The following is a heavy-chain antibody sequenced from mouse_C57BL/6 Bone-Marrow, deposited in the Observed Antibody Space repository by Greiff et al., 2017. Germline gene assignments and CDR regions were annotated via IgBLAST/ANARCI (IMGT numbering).Heavy chain of an antibody. CDR2: ISDGGSYT. CDR3: ARAGRWLPHYFDY. D-gene: IGHD2-3*01. Sequence: EVQGVESGGGLVKPGGSLKLSCAASGFTFSSYAMSWVRQTPEKRLEWVATISDGGSYTYYPDNVKGRFTISRDNAKNNLYLQMSHLKSEDTAMYDCARAGRWLPHYFDYWGQGTTLTVSS. CDR1: GFTFSSYA. V-gene: IGHV5-4*01. J-gene: IGHJ2*01.